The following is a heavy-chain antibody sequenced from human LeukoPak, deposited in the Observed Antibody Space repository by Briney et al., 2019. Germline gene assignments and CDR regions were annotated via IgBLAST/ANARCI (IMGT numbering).Heavy chain of an antibody. Sequence: SETLSLTCTVSGGSISSYYWSWIRQPPGKGLEWIGYIYHSGSTYYNPSLKSRVTISVDRSKNQFSLKLSSVTAADTAVYYCARGGCSSTSCYGFDYWGQGTLVTVSS. D-gene: IGHD2-2*01. CDR1: GGSISSYY. CDR3: ARGGCSSTSCYGFDY. J-gene: IGHJ4*02. CDR2: IYHSGST. V-gene: IGHV4-59*12.